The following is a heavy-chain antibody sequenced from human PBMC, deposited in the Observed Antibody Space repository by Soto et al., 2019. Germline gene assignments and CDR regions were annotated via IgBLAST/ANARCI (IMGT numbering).Heavy chain of an antibody. J-gene: IGHJ4*02. D-gene: IGHD6-13*01. CDR3: ARVYSSSWPIKYYFDY. CDR2: MNPNSGNT. CDR1: GYTFTSYD. Sequence: ASVKVSCKASGYTFTSYDINWVRQATGQGLEWMGWMNPNSGNTGYAQKFQGRVTMTRNTSISTAYMELSSLRSDDTAVYYCARVYSSSWPIKYYFDYWGQGTLVTVSS. V-gene: IGHV1-8*01.